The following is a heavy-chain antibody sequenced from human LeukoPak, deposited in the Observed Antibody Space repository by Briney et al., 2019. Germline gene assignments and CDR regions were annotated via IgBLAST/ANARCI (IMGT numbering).Heavy chain of an antibody. CDR2: INWSGGSI. J-gene: IGHJ4*02. CDR1: GFTFDDYG. V-gene: IGHV3-20*01. CDR3: AREDGDYFDY. D-gene: IGHD3-10*01. Sequence: SGGSLRLSCAASGFTFDDYGMSWVRHAPGKGLEWVSGINWSGGSIGYADSVKGRFTISRDNAKNSLSLQMHSLRAEHTALYHCAREDGDYFDYWGQGTLVTVPS.